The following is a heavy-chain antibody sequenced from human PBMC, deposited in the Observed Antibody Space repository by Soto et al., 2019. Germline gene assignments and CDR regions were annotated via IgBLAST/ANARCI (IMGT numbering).Heavy chain of an antibody. CDR2: TYYRSKWYN. CDR3: ASGRSCENWFDP. CDR1: GDSVSSNSTA. J-gene: IGHJ5*02. V-gene: IGHV6-1*01. D-gene: IGHD2-2*01. Sequence: PSQTLSLPCAFSGDSVSSNSTAWNWIRQSPSRGLEWLGSTYYRSKWYNDYAVSVKSRITINPDTTKNQFSLQLNTVTPEDTAVYYCASGRSCENWFDPWGQGTLVTVSS.